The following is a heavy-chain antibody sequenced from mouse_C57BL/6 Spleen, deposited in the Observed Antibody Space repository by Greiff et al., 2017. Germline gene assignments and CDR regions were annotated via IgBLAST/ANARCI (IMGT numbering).Heavy chain of an antibody. J-gene: IGHJ4*01. CDR1: GYTFTDYY. D-gene: IGHD2-5*01. CDR3: ASSYYSIYYAMDD. V-gene: IGHV1-19*01. Sequence: VQLQQSGPVLVKPGASVQMSCKASGYTFTDYYMNWVKQSHGKSLEWIGVINPYNGGTSYNQKFKGKATLTVDKSSSTAYMELNSLTSEDSAVXYCASSYYSIYYAMDDWGQGTSVTVSS. CDR2: INPYNGGT.